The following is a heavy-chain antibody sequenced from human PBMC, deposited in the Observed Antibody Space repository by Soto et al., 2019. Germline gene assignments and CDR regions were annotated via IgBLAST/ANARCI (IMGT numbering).Heavy chain of an antibody. CDR2: ISAYNGNT. J-gene: IGHJ6*02. V-gene: IGHV1-18*04. D-gene: IGHD1-26*01. CDR3: ARDPRGVGATDYYYGMDV. Sequence: QVQLVQSGAEVKKPGASVKVSCKASGYTFTSYGISWVRKAPGQGLEWMGWISAYNGNTNYAQKLQGRVTMTTDTSTSTAYMELRSLRSDDTAVYYCARDPRGVGATDYYYGMDVWGQGNTVTVSS. CDR1: GYTFTSYG.